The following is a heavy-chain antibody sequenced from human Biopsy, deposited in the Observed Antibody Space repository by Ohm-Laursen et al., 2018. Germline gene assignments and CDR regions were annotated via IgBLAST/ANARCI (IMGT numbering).Heavy chain of an antibody. Sequence: ASVKVSCNPSGFTFSSSAVQWVRQARGQRLEWIGWIVVGSGHTNYAQKFQERVTITRDMSTSTAYMELTSLRSEDTAVYYCAATSTLYYYYYAMDVWDQGTTITVSS. CDR2: IVVGSGHT. J-gene: IGHJ6*02. CDR1: GFTFSSSA. CDR3: AATSTLYYYYYAMDV. V-gene: IGHV1-58*01.